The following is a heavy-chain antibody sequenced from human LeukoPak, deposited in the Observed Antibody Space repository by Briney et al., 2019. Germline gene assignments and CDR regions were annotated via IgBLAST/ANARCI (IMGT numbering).Heavy chain of an antibody. J-gene: IGHJ4*02. CDR2: IWYDGSNE. Sequence: GGSLRLSCTASGFSINSYGKHGVRQAPGRGLEWVAVIWYDGSNENYADSVKGRFTISRDNSKNTLYLQMNSLRAEDTAVYYCAKDYYGSSGYHGSAGYFDYWGRGALVTVSS. D-gene: IGHD3-22*01. CDR1: GFSINSYG. CDR3: AKDYYGSSGYHGSAGYFDY. V-gene: IGHV3-33*06.